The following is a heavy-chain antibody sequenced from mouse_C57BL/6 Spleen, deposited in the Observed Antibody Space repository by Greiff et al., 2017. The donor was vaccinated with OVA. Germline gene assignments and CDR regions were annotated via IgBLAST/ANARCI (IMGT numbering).Heavy chain of an antibody. Sequence: EVKVEESGGGLVQPGGSMKLSCVASGFTFSNYWMNWVRQSPEKGLEWVAQIRLKSDNYATHYAESVKGRFTISRDDSKSSVYLQMNNLRAEDTGIYYCTVGGYYGSQAYWGQGTLVTVSA. V-gene: IGHV6-3*01. J-gene: IGHJ3*01. CDR1: GFTFSNYW. CDR3: TVGGYYGSQAY. D-gene: IGHD1-1*01. CDR2: IRLKSDNYAT.